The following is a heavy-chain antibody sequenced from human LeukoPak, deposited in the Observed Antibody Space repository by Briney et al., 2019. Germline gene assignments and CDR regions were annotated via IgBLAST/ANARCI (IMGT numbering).Heavy chain of an antibody. V-gene: IGHV1-2*02. Sequence: ASVKVSCKASGYTFTGYYMHWVRQAPGQGLEWMGWINPNNGGTKNAQKFQDRVTMTRDTSISTVYMELTSLRADDTAVYYCAREGFDWLLPHDYWGQGTLVTVSS. D-gene: IGHD3-9*01. CDR3: AREGFDWLLPHDY. CDR2: INPNNGGT. CDR1: GYTFTGYY. J-gene: IGHJ4*02.